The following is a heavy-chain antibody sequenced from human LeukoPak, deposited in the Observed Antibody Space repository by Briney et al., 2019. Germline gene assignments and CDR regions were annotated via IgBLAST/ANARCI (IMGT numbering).Heavy chain of an antibody. J-gene: IGHJ3*02. CDR2: ISSGGTTI. V-gene: IGHV3-48*03. D-gene: IGHD3-10*01. CDR3: GAGRLFVGAFDI. CDR1: GFTFSSYE. Sequence: PGGSLRLSCAASGFTFSSYELYWVRQAPGKGLEWVSYISSGGTTIKYADSVKGQFTISRDDAKKSLYLQMNSLRAEDTAIYYCGAGRLFVGAFDIWGQGTLVTVSS.